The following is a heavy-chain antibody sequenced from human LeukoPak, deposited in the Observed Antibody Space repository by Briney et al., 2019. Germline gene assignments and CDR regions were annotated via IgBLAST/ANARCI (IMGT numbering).Heavy chain of an antibody. CDR1: GFSLTTTGMR. V-gene: IGHV2-70*04. Sequence: SGPTLVNPTQTLTLTCTFSGFSLTTTGMRVMWIRQPPGKALEWLARNAWDDDKFYSASLKTRPTISKDTYKTQVVLTMTNLDPVDTATYYCARGSGYSRFDYWGQGTLVTVSS. J-gene: IGHJ4*02. CDR2: NAWDDDK. CDR3: ARGSGYSRFDY. D-gene: IGHD3-22*01.